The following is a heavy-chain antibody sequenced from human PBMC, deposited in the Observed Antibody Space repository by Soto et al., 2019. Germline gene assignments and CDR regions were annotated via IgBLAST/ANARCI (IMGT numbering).Heavy chain of an antibody. V-gene: IGHV3-49*03. Sequence: GGSLRLSCTASGFTFGDYAMSWFRQAPGKGLEWVGFIRSKAYGGTTEYAASVKGRFTISRDDSKSIAYLQMNSLKTEDTAVYYCTRDGRYCSGGSCYYFDYWGQGTLVTVSS. J-gene: IGHJ4*02. CDR1: GFTFGDYA. CDR2: IRSKAYGGTT. CDR3: TRDGRYCSGGSCYYFDY. D-gene: IGHD2-15*01.